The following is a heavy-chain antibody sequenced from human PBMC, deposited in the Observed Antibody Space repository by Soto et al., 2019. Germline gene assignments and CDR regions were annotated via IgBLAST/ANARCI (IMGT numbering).Heavy chain of an antibody. CDR3: AKDEREAVAGAVHFYGMDV. V-gene: IGHV3-30*18. Sequence: QAQLVESGGGVVQPGESRRLSCVASGFTFRWFGMLWVRQAPGKGLEWVAAVSYDGTTKSYSDDVKGRFTISRDNSRNTVYLQLDNLRREDTAMYYCAKDEREAVAGAVHFYGMDVWGQGTSVTVSS. J-gene: IGHJ6*02. CDR1: GFTFRWFG. D-gene: IGHD6-19*01. CDR2: VSYDGTTK.